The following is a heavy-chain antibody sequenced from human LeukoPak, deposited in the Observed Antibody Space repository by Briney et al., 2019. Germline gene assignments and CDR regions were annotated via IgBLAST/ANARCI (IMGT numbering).Heavy chain of an antibody. CDR1: GGSISSSSYY. CDR3: ARDRANGDFADFDY. V-gene: IGHV4-39*07. CDR2: IYYSGST. J-gene: IGHJ4*02. Sequence: SETLSLTCTVSGGSISSSSYYWGWIRQPPGKGLEWIGSIYYSGSTYYNPSLKSRVTISVDTSKNQFSLKLSSVTAADTAVYYCARDRANGDFADFDYWGQGTLVTVSS. D-gene: IGHD4-17*01.